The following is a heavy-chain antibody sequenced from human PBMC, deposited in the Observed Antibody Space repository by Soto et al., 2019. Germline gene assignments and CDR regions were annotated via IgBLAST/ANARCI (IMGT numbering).Heavy chain of an antibody. CDR2: ISGSTTYT. V-gene: IGHV3-11*06. Sequence: QVQLVESGGDLVKPGGSLRLSCAASGFTFSDYYMSWIRQAPGKGLEWVSYISGSTTYTKSADSVTGRFNISRDNAKNSVYLQMNSLRAEDTAVYYCARVGMRRYFDYWGQGTLGTVSS. CDR1: GFTFSDYY. CDR3: ARVGMRRYFDY. J-gene: IGHJ4*02.